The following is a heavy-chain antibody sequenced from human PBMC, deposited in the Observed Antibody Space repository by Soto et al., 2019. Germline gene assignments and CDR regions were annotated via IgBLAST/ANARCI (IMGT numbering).Heavy chain of an antibody. J-gene: IGHJ4*02. D-gene: IGHD2-15*01. V-gene: IGHV3-66*01. Sequence: EVQLVEAGGGLVQPGGSLRLSCAASGFSVTDNYMTWVRQAPGEGLEWVSILFMGGGTSYADSVKGRFTISRDNSKNTLYLQMNSLRVEDTAVYYCVRDCSASGDHWGQGTLVTVSS. CDR2: LFMGGGT. CDR3: VRDCSASGDH. CDR1: GFSVTDNY.